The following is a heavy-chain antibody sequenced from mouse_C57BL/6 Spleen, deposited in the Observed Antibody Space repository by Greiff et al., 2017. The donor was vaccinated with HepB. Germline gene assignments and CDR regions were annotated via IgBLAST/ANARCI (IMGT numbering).Heavy chain of an antibody. J-gene: IGHJ2*01. V-gene: IGHV1-50*01. CDR2: IDPSDSYT. CDR3: ASRRESNYVGY. Sequence: QVQLQPGAELVKPGASVKLSCKASGYTFTSYWMQWVKQRPGQGLEWIGEIDPSDSYTNYNQKFKGKATLTVDTSSSTAYMQLSSLTSEDSAVYYCASRRESNYVGYWGQGTTLTVSS. CDR1: GYTFTSYW. D-gene: IGHD5-1*01.